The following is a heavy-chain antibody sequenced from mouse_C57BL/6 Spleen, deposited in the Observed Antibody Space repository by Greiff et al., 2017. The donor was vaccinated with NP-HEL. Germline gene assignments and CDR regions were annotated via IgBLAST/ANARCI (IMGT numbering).Heavy chain of an antibody. CDR2: IRSKSNNYAT. V-gene: IGHV10-1*01. CDR1: GFSFNTYA. D-gene: IGHD2-4*01. J-gene: IGHJ4*01. CDR3: VRHGDYDAGRDY. Sequence: EVQLVESGGGLVQPKGSLKLSCAASGFSFNTYAMNWVRQAPGKGLEWVARIRSKSNNYATYYADSVKDRFTISRDDSESMLYLQMNNLKTEDTAMYYCVRHGDYDAGRDYWGQGTSVTVSS.